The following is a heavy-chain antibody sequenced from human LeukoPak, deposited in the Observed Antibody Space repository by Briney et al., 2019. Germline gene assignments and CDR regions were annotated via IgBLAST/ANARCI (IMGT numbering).Heavy chain of an antibody. CDR1: RHTFTSYV. J-gene: IGHJ4*02. CDR2: ISSYNGNT. CDR3: ARDRSGSYFSLRYYFDY. V-gene: IGHV1-18*01. D-gene: IGHD1-26*01. Sequence: ASVKVSCKASRHTFTSYVISWVRQAPGQGLEWMGWISSYNGNTNYAQKLQGRVTMNTVTTTSTAYMELRSLRSDDTAVYYCARDRSGSYFSLRYYFDYWGQGTLVTVSS.